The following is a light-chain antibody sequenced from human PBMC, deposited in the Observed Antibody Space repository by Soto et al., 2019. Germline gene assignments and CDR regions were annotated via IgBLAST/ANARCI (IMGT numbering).Light chain of an antibody. CDR1: SSDVGGYNY. Sequence: QPVLTQPASVSGSPGQSITISCTGTSSDVGGYNYVSWYQQHPGKAPKFMIYEVSNRPSGVSNRFSGSKSGNTASLTISGLQAEDEADYYCCSYTSSSTPWVFGGGTKLTVL. CDR3: CSYTSSSTPWV. J-gene: IGLJ3*02. CDR2: EVS. V-gene: IGLV2-14*01.